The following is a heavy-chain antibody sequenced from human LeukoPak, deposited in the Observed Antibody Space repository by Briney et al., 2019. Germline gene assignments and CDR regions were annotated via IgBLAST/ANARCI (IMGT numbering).Heavy chain of an antibody. CDR3: ARDSSSYDYVWGSYRSQGWFDP. Sequence: ASVKVSCKASGYTFTSYGISWVRQAPGQGLEWMGWISAYNGNTNYAQKLQGRVTMTTDTSTSTAYMELRSLRSDDTAVYYCARDSSSYDYVWGSYRSQGWFDPWGQGTLVTVSS. J-gene: IGHJ5*02. D-gene: IGHD3-16*02. CDR1: GYTFTSYG. V-gene: IGHV1-18*04. CDR2: ISAYNGNT.